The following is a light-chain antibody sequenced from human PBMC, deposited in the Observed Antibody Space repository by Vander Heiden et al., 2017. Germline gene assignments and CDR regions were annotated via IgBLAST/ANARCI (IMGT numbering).Light chain of an antibody. J-gene: IGKJ2*01. CDR2: AAS. Sequence: DIQITQPPSSLSASVGDRVTITCRASQSISSYLNGYQQKAGKAPKLLIYAASSLQSGVPSRFSGSGSGIDFTITISSLQPEDFATYYCQQSYSTPTFGQGTKLEIK. CDR1: QSISSY. V-gene: IGKV1-39*01. CDR3: QQSYSTPT.